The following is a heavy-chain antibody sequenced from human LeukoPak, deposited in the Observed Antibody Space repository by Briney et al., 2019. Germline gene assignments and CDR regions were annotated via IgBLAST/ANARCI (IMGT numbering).Heavy chain of an antibody. CDR3: ARDRGSSWYRADWFDP. V-gene: IGHV1-69*04. CDR2: IIPILGIA. D-gene: IGHD6-13*01. Sequence: ASVKVSCKASGGTFSSYAISWVRQAPGQGLEWVGRIIPILGIANYAQKFQGRVTITADKSTSTAYMELSSLRSEDTAVYYCARDRGSSWYRADWFDPWGQGTLVTVSS. J-gene: IGHJ5*02. CDR1: GGTFSSYA.